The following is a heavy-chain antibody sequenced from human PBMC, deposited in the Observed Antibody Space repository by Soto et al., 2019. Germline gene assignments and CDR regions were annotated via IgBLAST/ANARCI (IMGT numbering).Heavy chain of an antibody. D-gene: IGHD6-19*01. J-gene: IGHJ6*01. Sequence: GGSLRLSCTGSEFSFGDYAMTWVRQAQGKGLEWVACIRGKAYGGAVEYAASVKGRFTISRDDSKSIAYLQMDSLKREDSGVYYCTRGYRSRRNDPHQAIAVWRQGT. CDR2: IRGKAYGGAV. CDR1: EFSFGDYA. CDR3: TRGYRSRRNDPHQAIAV. V-gene: IGHV3-49*04.